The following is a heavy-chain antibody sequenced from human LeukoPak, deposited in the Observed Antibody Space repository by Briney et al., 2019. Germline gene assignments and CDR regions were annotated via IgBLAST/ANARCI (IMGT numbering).Heavy chain of an antibody. D-gene: IGHD1-26*01. CDR1: GFTVSTNY. V-gene: IGHV3-53*04. J-gene: IGHJ3*02. CDR3: ARISGSYARGAFDI. Sequence: GGSLRLSCAASGFTVSTNYMSWVREAPGKGLGWGSVIYSGGSSYYADSVKGRFTISRHNSKNTLYLQMNSLRAEDTAVYYCARISGSYARGAFDIWGQGTMVTVSS. CDR2: IYSGGSS.